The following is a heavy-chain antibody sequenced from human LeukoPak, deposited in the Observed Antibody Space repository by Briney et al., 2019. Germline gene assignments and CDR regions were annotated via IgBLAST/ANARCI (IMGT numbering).Heavy chain of an antibody. CDR3: AREDNAAYFDY. CDR2: IYYSGST. D-gene: IGHD1-14*01. CDR1: GGSISSGGYY. V-gene: IGHV4-31*03. Sequence: SETLSLTCTVSGGSISSGGYYWSWIRQHPGKGLEWIGYIYYSGSTYYNPSLKSRVTISVDTSKNQFSLKLSSVTAADTAVYYCAREDNAAYFDYWGQGTLVAVSS. J-gene: IGHJ4*02.